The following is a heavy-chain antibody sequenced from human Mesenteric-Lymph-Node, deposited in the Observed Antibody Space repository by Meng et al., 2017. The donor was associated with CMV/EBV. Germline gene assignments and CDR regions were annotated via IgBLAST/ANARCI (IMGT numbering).Heavy chain of an antibody. CDR2: ISWNSGSI. Sequence: LSLTCAASGFTFDDYAMHWVRQAPGKGLEWVSGISWNSGSIGYADSVKGRFTISRDNAKNSLYLQMHSLRAEDTALYYCAKDMVAAAGTGYFDYWGQGTLVTVSS. CDR3: AKDMVAAAGTGYFDY. V-gene: IGHV3-9*01. J-gene: IGHJ4*02. D-gene: IGHD6-13*01. CDR1: GFTFDDYA.